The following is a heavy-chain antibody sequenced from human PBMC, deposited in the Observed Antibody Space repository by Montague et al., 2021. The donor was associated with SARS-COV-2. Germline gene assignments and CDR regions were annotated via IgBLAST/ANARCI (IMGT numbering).Heavy chain of an antibody. CDR3: ARGDLVAIFGVVNYYYYYYMDV. J-gene: IGHJ6*03. Sequence: SETLSLTCTVSGGSISSYHWSWIRQPPGKGLEWIGHIYYSGSTXXXPSXXXRVTISVDTSKNQFSLKLSSVTAADTGVYYCARGDLVAIFGVVNYYYYYYMDVWGKGTTVTVSS. CDR2: IYYSGST. D-gene: IGHD3-3*01. CDR1: GGSISSYH. V-gene: IGHV4-59*01.